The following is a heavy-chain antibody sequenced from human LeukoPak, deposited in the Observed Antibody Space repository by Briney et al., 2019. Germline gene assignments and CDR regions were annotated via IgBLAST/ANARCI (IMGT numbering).Heavy chain of an antibody. CDR3: AKDYSSGWYESWFDP. Sequence: PGGSLRLSCAASGFTFSSYEMNWVRQAPGKGLEWVSYISSSGSTIYYADSVKGRFTISRDNTKNTLYLQMNSLRGKDTAVYYCAKDYSSGWYESWFDPWGQGTLVAVSS. D-gene: IGHD6-19*01. V-gene: IGHV3-48*03. CDR2: ISSSGSTI. J-gene: IGHJ5*02. CDR1: GFTFSSYE.